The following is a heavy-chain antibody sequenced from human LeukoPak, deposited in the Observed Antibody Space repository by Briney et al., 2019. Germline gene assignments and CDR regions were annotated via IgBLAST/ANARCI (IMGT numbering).Heavy chain of an antibody. CDR1: GFTFSDYY. D-gene: IGHD3-22*01. J-gene: IGHJ4*02. Sequence: GGSLRLSCGASGFTFSDYYMSWIRQAPGKGLEWVSYISSSGSFTNYADSVKGRFTISRDNAKKSLYLLMNSLRAEDTALYYCARGHDTSGPWRDWGQGTLVTVSS. V-gene: IGHV3-11*05. CDR3: ARGHDTSGPWRD. CDR2: ISSSGSFT.